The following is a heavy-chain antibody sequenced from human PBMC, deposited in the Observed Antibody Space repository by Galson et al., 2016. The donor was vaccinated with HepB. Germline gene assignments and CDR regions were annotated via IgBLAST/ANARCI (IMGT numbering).Heavy chain of an antibody. V-gene: IGHV3-15*01. CDR2: IKSKADGGTT. D-gene: IGHD3-16*02. CDR3: STELPPRYLSPLYKGSWIES. J-gene: IGHJ4*02. CDR1: GLTFTYAS. Sequence: SLRLSCAASGLTFTYASMSWMNWVRQAPGKGLEWVGRIKSKADGGTTDYAAPVKGRLTISRDDSKNTLYLQMNSLKTEDTAVYYCSTELPPRYLSPLYKGSWIESWGQGTLVTVSS.